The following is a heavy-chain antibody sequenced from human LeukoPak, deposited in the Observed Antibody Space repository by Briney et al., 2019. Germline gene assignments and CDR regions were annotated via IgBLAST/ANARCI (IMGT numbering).Heavy chain of an antibody. D-gene: IGHD6-19*01. CDR3: AKGGSGWSYYFDF. Sequence: GGSLRLSCAASGFTFDDYAMHWVRQAPGKGLEWVSLISWDGGSTYYSDSVKGRFTISRDNSKNYLYLQMNSLSTEDSALYYCAKGGSGWSYYFDFWGQGTLVTVSS. J-gene: IGHJ4*02. CDR1: GFTFDDYA. CDR2: ISWDGGST. V-gene: IGHV3-43*02.